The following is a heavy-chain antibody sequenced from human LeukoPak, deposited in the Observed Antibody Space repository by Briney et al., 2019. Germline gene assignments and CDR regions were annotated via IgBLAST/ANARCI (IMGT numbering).Heavy chain of an antibody. V-gene: IGHV3-30-3*01. Sequence: GGSLRLSCAASGFTFSSYAMHWVRQAPGKGLEWVAVISYDGSNKYYADSVKGRFTISRDNSKNTLYLQMNSLRAEDTAVYYCASSLLWFGESSPGGNGLGYWGQGTLVTVSS. J-gene: IGHJ4*02. CDR3: ASSLLWFGESSPGGNGLGY. CDR2: ISYDGSNK. CDR1: GFTFSSYA. D-gene: IGHD3-10*01.